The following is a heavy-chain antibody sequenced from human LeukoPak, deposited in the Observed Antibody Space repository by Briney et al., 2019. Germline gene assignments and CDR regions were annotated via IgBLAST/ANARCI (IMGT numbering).Heavy chain of an antibody. CDR3: ARDQETRLLWFGELYYSCGMDV. Sequence: GASVKVSCKASGYTFTSYAMHWVRQAPGQRLEWMGWINAGNGNTKYSQKFQGRVTITRDTSASTAYMELSSLRSEDTAVYYCARDQETRLLWFGELYYSCGMDVWGQGTTVTVSS. D-gene: IGHD3-10*01. CDR2: INAGNGNT. CDR1: GYTFTSYA. J-gene: IGHJ6*02. V-gene: IGHV1-3*01.